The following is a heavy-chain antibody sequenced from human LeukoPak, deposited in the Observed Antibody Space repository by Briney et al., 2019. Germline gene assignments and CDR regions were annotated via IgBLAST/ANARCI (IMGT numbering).Heavy chain of an antibody. CDR2: IYYSGSS. CDR1: GGSISGYY. CDR3: ARYDSSGFALEN. Sequence: SETLSLTCTVSGGSISGYYWGWIRQPPGKGLEWIGYIYYSGSSKYSPSLKSRVTMSVDTSKNQFSLKLSSVTAADTAVYYCARYDSSGFALENWGQGTLVTASS. V-gene: IGHV4-59*01. J-gene: IGHJ4*02. D-gene: IGHD3-22*01.